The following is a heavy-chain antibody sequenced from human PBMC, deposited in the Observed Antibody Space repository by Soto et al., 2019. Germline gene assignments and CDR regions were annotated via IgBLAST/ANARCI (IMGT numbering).Heavy chain of an antibody. D-gene: IGHD2-2*01. CDR1: GFTFSSYG. CDR2: IWYDGSNK. Sequence: GGSLRLSCAASGFTFSSYGMHWVRQAPGKGLEWVAVIWYDGSNKYYADSVKGRFTISRDNSKNTLYLQMNSLRAEDTAVYYCARATIVVVPAASNGMDVWGQGTTVTVSS. J-gene: IGHJ6*02. CDR3: ARATIVVVPAASNGMDV. V-gene: IGHV3-33*01.